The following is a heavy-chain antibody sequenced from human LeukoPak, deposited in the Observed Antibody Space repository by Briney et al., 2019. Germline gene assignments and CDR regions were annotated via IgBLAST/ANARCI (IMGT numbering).Heavy chain of an antibody. CDR3: AKEWDDYGYNYYFDY. D-gene: IGHD4-17*01. V-gene: IGHV3-30*18. CDR1: GFTFSSYG. J-gene: IGHJ4*02. CDR2: ISYDGSNK. Sequence: GRSLRLSCAASGFTFSSYGMHWVRQAPGNGLEWVAVISYDGSNKYYADSVKGRFTISRDNSKNTLYLQMNSLRAEDTAVYYCAKEWDDYGYNYYFDYWGQGTLVTVSS.